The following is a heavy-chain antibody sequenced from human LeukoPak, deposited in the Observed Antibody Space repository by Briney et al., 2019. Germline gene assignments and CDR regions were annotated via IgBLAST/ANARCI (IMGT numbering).Heavy chain of an antibody. CDR3: ARGRASMVRGVNFDY. CDR1: GYTFTSYY. J-gene: IGHJ4*02. Sequence: ASVKVSCKASGYTFTSYYMHWVRQAPGQGLEWMGIINSSGGSTGYAQKFQGRVTMTRDTSTSTVYMELSSLRSEDTAVYYCARGRASMVRGVNFDYWGQGTLVTVSS. D-gene: IGHD3-10*01. CDR2: INSSGGST. V-gene: IGHV1-46*01.